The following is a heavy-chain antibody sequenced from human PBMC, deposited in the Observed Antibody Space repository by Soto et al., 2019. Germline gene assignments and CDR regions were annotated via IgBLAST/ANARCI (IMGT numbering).Heavy chain of an antibody. Sequence: QVQLVQSGAEVKKPGSSVKVSCKASGGTFSSYAISWVRQAPGQGLEWMGGIIPIFGTANYAQKFQGRVTITADKSTSTAYMELSSLRSEDTAVHYCARDDYGNFGYYYYGMDVWGQGTTVTVSS. V-gene: IGHV1-69*06. CDR2: IIPIFGTA. CDR1: GGTFSSYA. J-gene: IGHJ6*02. D-gene: IGHD4-17*01. CDR3: ARDDYGNFGYYYYGMDV.